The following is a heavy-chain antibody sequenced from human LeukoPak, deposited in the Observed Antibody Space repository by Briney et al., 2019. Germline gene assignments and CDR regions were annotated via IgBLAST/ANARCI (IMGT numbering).Heavy chain of an antibody. Sequence: GGSLRLSCAASGFTFSSYSMNWVRQAPGKGLEWVSAISGSGGSTYYADSVKGRFTISRDNSKNTLYLQMNSLRAEDTAVYYCAKDTKSGYRQGGLAFDIWGQGTMVTVSS. CDR2: ISGSGGST. CDR1: GFTFSSYS. J-gene: IGHJ3*02. D-gene: IGHD5-18*01. V-gene: IGHV3-23*01. CDR3: AKDTKSGYRQGGLAFDI.